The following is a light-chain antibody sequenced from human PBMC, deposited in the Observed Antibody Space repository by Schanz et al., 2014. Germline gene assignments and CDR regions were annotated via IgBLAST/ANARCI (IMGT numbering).Light chain of an antibody. Sequence: QSALTQPASVSGSPGQSINISCTGTSSDVGAYNLVSWFQQHPGKVPKLVIYDVSNRPSGISNRFSGSKSLNTASLTISGLQAEDEADYYCTSYTGSGTLWVFGGGTKLTVL. CDR3: TSYTGSGTLWV. J-gene: IGLJ3*02. CDR1: SSDVGAYNL. V-gene: IGLV2-14*03. CDR2: DVS.